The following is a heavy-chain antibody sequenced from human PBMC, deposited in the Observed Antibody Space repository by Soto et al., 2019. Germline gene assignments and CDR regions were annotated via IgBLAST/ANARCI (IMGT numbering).Heavy chain of an antibody. V-gene: IGHV7-4-1*01. CDR1: GYTFTSYA. CDR2: INTNTGNP. J-gene: IGHJ6*02. D-gene: IGHD6-19*01. Sequence: ASVKVSCKASGYTFTSYAMNWVRQAPGQGLEWMGWINTNTGNPTYAQGFTGRFVFSLDTSVSTAYLQICSLKAEDTAVYYCARDFDSSGWPFYYYYYYGMDVWGQGTTVTVSS. CDR3: ARDFDSSGWPFYYYYYYGMDV.